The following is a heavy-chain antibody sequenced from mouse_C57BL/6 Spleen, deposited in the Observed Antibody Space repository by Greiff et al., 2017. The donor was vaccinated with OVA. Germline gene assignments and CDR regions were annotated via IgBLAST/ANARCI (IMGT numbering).Heavy chain of an antibody. Sequence: EVKLMESGGDLVKPGGSLKLSCAASGFTFSSYGMSWVRQTPDKRLEWVATISSGGSYTYYPDSVKGRFTISRDHAKNTLYLQMSSLKSEDTAMYYCARHHDGYYNFDYWGQGTTLTVSS. D-gene: IGHD2-3*01. CDR1: GFTFSSYG. CDR3: ARHHDGYYNFDY. J-gene: IGHJ2*01. CDR2: ISSGGSYT. V-gene: IGHV5-6*01.